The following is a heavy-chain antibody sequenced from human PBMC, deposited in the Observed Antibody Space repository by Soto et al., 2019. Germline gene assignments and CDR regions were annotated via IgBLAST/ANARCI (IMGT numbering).Heavy chain of an antibody. CDR2: VYYSGST. V-gene: IGHV4-39*01. CDR1: GGSISSSSYY. Sequence: QLQLQESGPGLVKPSETLSLTCTVSGGSISSSSYYWGWIRQPPGKGLEWIGSVYYSGSTYDNPSLKSSITLSVDRSKSQFSLKLTSVTAADTAVYYCARLLYNSRGYYYFDYWGQGTLVTVSS. J-gene: IGHJ4*02. D-gene: IGHD3-22*01. CDR3: ARLLYNSRGYYYFDY.